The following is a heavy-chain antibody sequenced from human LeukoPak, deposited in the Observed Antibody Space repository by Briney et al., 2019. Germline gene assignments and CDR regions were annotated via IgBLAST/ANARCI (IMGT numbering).Heavy chain of an antibody. Sequence: GGSLRLSCAASGFTFSSYEMNWVRQAPGKGLEWVSYISSSGSTIYYADSVKGQFTISRDNAKNSLYLQMNSLRAEDTAVYYCARVYYYGMDVWGQGTTVTVSS. J-gene: IGHJ6*02. CDR1: GFTFSSYE. CDR3: ARVYYYGMDV. CDR2: ISSSGSTI. V-gene: IGHV3-48*03.